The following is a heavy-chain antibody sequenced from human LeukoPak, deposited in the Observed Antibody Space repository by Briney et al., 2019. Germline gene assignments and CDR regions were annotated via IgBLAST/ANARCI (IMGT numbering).Heavy chain of an antibody. J-gene: IGHJ4*02. CDR2: ISSSGSTI. Sequence: GGSLRLSCAASGFTFSSYEMNWVRQAPGKGLEWVSYISSSGSTIYYADSVKCRFTISRDNAKNSLYLQMNSLRAEDTAVYYCVRDGVRDGLYFDYWGQGTLVTVSS. CDR3: VRDGVRDGLYFDY. V-gene: IGHV3-48*03. CDR1: GFTFSSYE. D-gene: IGHD5-24*01.